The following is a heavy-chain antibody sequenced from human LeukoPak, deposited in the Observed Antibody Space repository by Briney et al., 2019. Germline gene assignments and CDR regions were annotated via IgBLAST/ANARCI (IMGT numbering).Heavy chain of an antibody. CDR3: AKERNSYGAYYYYYYMDV. V-gene: IGHV3-30*02. CDR2: IRYDGSNK. Sequence: GGSLRLSCAASGFTFSSYGMHWVRQAPGKGLEWVAFIRYDGSNKYYADSVKGRFTISRDNSKNTLYLQMNSLRAEDTAVYYCAKERNSYGAYYYYYYMDVWGKGTTVTVSS. J-gene: IGHJ6*03. D-gene: IGHD5-18*01. CDR1: GFTFSSYG.